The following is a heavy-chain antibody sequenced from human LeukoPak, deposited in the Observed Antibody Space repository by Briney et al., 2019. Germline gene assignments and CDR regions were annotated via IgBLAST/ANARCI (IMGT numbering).Heavy chain of an antibody. D-gene: IGHD6-6*01. CDR3: ARRHSSSSKALDY. CDR1: GGSFSGYY. V-gene: IGHV4-34*01. J-gene: IGHJ4*02. CDR2: IYYSGST. Sequence: SETLSLTCAVYGGSFSGYYWSWIRQPPGKGLEWIGSIYYSGSTYYNPSLKSRVTISVDTSKNQFSLKLSSVTAADTAVYYCARRHSSSSKALDYWGQGTLVTVSS.